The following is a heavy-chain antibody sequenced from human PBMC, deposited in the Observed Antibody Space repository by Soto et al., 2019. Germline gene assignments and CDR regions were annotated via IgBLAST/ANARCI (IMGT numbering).Heavy chain of an antibody. Sequence: SDTLFLTCTVSGGSISSYYWSWIRQPPGKGLEWIGYIYYSGSTNYNPSLKSRVTISVDTSKNQFSLKLSSVSAADTTVYYCARGAEASYHWGEGTLVTVSS. J-gene: IGHJ5*02. CDR3: ARGAEASYH. CDR1: GGSISSYY. D-gene: IGHD2-21*01. CDR2: IYYSGST. V-gene: IGHV4-59*01.